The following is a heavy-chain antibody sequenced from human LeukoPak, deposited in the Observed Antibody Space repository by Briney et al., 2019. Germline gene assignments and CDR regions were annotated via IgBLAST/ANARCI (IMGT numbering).Heavy chain of an antibody. Sequence: GSLRLSCAASGFTFSDYYMSWIRQAPGKGLEWVSYISSSSSYTNYADSVKGRFTISRDNAKNSLYLQMNSLRAEDTAVYYCARDPGYCSSTSCYTGYYYGMDVWGKGTTVTVSS. D-gene: IGHD2-2*02. J-gene: IGHJ6*04. V-gene: IGHV3-11*06. CDR3: ARDPGYCSSTSCYTGYYYGMDV. CDR1: GFTFSDYY. CDR2: ISSSSSYT.